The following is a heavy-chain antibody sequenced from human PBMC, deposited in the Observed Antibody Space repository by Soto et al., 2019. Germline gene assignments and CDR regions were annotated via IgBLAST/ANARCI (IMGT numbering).Heavy chain of an antibody. J-gene: IGHJ6*02. Sequence: SETLSLTCTVSGGSVSSGSYYWSWIRPPPGQGLEWIGYIYYSGSTNYNPSLKSRVTIFVDTSTNQLPLKLRTVTTADKAAYYYARVHGARGDSSALNYYYYDGTDVWGQGTTVTVSS. CDR2: IYYSGST. D-gene: IGHD5-18*01. CDR3: ARVHGARGDSSALNYYYYDGTDV. CDR1: GGSVSSGSYY. V-gene: IGHV4-61*01.